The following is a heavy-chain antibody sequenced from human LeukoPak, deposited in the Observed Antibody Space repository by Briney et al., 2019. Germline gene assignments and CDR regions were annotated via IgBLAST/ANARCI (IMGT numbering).Heavy chain of an antibody. CDR2: IAGSDGFT. CDR1: GFTFTNAW. CDR3: VRSLDY. J-gene: IGHJ4*02. Sequence: GGSLRLSCAASGFTFTNAWMNWVRQAPGKGLEWVSVIAGSDGFTQYADSVKGRFTISRDNSKNTVYLQMNRLRVEDTALYYCVRSLDYWGQGTLVTVSS. V-gene: IGHV3-53*01.